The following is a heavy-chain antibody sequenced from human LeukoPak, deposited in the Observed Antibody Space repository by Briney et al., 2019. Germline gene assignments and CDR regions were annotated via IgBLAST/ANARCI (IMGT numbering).Heavy chain of an antibody. CDR2: IIPIFGTA. J-gene: IGHJ6*03. CDR3: ARGRFLEWLQYYYYYYMDV. CDR1: GGTFSSYA. V-gene: IGHV1-69*01. D-gene: IGHD3-3*01. Sequence: SVKVSCKASGGTFSSYAISWVRQAPGQGLEWMGGIIPIFGTANYAQKFQGRVTITADESTSTAYMELSSLRSEDTAVYYCARGRFLEWLQYYYYYYMDVWGKGTTVTASS.